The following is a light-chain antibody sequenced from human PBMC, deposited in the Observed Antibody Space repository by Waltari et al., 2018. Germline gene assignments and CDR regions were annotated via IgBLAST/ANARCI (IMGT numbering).Light chain of an antibody. CDR3: NSYAGSNNNV. CDR2: EVT. CDR1: SNHVRGYTH. V-gene: IGLV2-8*01. Sequence: QSDLTHPPPASGPPRQSVTISCTGNSNHVRGYTHASRYQQHPGKAPQLMIYEVTKRHSGVPDRFSVSKSGNTASLTVSGLQAEDEADYYCNSYAGSNNNVFGTGTKVTVL. J-gene: IGLJ1*01.